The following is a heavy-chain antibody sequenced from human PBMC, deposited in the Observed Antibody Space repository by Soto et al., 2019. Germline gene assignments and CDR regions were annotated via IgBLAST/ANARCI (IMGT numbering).Heavy chain of an antibody. CDR1: GGTFSSYT. V-gene: IGHV1-69*02. CDR3: AIATVSYGMDV. Sequence: QVQLVQSGAEVKKPGSSVKVSCKASGGTFSSYTISWVRQAPGQGLEWMGRIIPILGIANYAQKFQGRVTITADKSTSTAYMELRSLRSEDTAVYYCAIATVSYGMDVWGHGTTVTVSS. J-gene: IGHJ6*02. CDR2: IIPILGIA. D-gene: IGHD4-17*01.